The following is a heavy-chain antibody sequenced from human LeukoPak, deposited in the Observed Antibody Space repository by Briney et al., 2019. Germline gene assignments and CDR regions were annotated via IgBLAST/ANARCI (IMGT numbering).Heavy chain of an antibody. J-gene: IGHJ3*01. V-gene: IGHV3-64*01. CDR1: GFTFSSYA. CDR3: ARGSLGYYDSGDWAFDV. CDR2: ISSNGGST. D-gene: IGHD3-22*01. Sequence: GGSLRLSCAASGFTFSSYAMHWVRQAPGKGLEYVSAISSNGGSTYYANSVKGRFTISRDNSKNTLYLQMGSLRAEDMAVYYCARGSLGYYDSGDWAFDVWGQGTMVTVSS.